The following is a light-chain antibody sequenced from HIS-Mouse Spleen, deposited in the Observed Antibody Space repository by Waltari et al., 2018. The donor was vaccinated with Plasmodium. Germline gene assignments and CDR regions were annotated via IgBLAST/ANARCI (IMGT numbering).Light chain of an antibody. J-gene: IGLJ3*02. CDR3: YSTDSSGNHRV. Sequence: SYELTPPPSVSVSPGQTARITCSGDALPKKYAYWYQQKPGQAPVLVIYEDSKPPSGIPERFSGSSSGTMATLTISGAQVEDEADYYCYSTDSSGNHRVFGGGTKLTVL. CDR2: EDS. CDR1: ALPKKY. V-gene: IGLV3-10*01.